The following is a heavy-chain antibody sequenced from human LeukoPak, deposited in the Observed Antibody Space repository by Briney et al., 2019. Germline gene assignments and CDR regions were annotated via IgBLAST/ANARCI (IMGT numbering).Heavy chain of an antibody. CDR3: ARGEYYYDSSAAPGFQH. CDR1: GYTFTSYD. CDR2: MNPNSGNT. J-gene: IGHJ1*01. V-gene: IGHV1-8*03. D-gene: IGHD3-22*01. Sequence: ASVKVSCKASGYTFTSYDTKWVRQATGQGLEWMEWMNPNSGNTGYAQKFQGRVTITRNTSISTAYMELSSLRSEDSAVYYCARGEYYYDSSAAPGFQHWGQGTLVTVSS.